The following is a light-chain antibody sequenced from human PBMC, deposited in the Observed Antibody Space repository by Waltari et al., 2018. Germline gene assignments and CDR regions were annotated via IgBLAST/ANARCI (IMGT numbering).Light chain of an antibody. CDR1: QSISSY. CDR2: EAS. Sequence: IVLTQSPGTLSLSPGERATLSCRASQSISSYLVWYQQKPGQPPRLLIYEASRRATGIPDRFSGSGACTDFSLTISRLEPEDFGVYYCQNHERLPATFGQGTRVEI. V-gene: IGKV3-20*01. J-gene: IGKJ1*01. CDR3: QNHERLPAT.